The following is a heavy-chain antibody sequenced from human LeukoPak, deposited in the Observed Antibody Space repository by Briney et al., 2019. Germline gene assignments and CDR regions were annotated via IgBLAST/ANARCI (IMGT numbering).Heavy chain of an antibody. V-gene: IGHV4-39*01. CDR1: GGAISSSSYY. J-gene: IGHJ6*02. Sequence: SETLSLTCTVSGGAISSSSYYWGWIRQPPGKGLEWIGSIFYSGSTYYNPSLKSRVTMSVDTSKNQFSLKLSSVTAADTAMYYCGRHQTMYYGMDVWGQGTAVTVSS. CDR2: IFYSGST. D-gene: IGHD4/OR15-4a*01. CDR3: GRHQTMYYGMDV.